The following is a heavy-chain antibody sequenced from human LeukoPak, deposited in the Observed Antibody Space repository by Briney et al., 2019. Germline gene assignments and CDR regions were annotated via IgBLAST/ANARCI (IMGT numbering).Heavy chain of an antibody. CDR2: IYYSGST. D-gene: IGHD6-13*01. Sequence: SETLSLTCSVSGGSMSPYYWSWIRQPPGKGLEWIGYIYYSGSTNYNPSLKSRVTISVDTSKNQFSLKLSSVTAADTAVYYCARDPREKYSSTRVGAFDIWGQGTMVTVSS. CDR1: GGSMSPYY. CDR3: ARDPREKYSSTRVGAFDI. J-gene: IGHJ3*02. V-gene: IGHV4-59*01.